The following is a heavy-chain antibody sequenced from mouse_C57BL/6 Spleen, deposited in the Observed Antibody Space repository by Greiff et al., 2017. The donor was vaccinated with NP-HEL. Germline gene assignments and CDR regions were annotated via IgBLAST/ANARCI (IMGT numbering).Heavy chain of an antibody. CDR1: GYTFTSYT. J-gene: IGHJ3*01. CDR2: INPSSGYT. V-gene: IGHV1-4*01. Sequence: VQLQQSGAELARPGASVKMSCKASGYTFTSYTMHWVKQRPGQGLEWIGYINPSSGYTKYNQKFKDKATLTADKSSSTTYMQLSSLTSEDSAVYYCARWAYDYDGAWFAYWGQGTLVTVSA. CDR3: ARWAYDYDGAWFAY. D-gene: IGHD2-4*01.